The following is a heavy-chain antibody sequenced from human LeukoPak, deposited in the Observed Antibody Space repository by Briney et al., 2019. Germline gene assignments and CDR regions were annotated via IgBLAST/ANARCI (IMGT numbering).Heavy chain of an antibody. D-gene: IGHD3-22*01. CDR1: RFIFSNYA. CDR3: ARSYYDSSGDDAFDI. J-gene: IGHJ3*02. Sequence: GGSLRLSCVASRFIFSNYAMHWVRQAPGKGLDWGAVISYHGRDQFYADSVKGRFTISRDSSKDTLYLQMNSLRAEDTAVYYCARSYYDSSGDDAFDIWGQGTMVTVSS. CDR2: ISYHGRDQ. V-gene: IGHV3-30*04.